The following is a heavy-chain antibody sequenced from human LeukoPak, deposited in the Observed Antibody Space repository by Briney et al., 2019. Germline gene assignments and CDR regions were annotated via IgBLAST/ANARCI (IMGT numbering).Heavy chain of an antibody. V-gene: IGHV3-72*01. CDR3: SRALYYDRSTYCNDY. CDR1: GFTLSDYY. Sequence: GGSLRLSCAASGFTLSDYYMDWIRQAPGKGLEWLGRTRNKANSYTTEYAASVKGRVTISRDASKSSLYLQMNSLKAEDTAMYYCSRALYYDRSTYCNDYWGQGTLVTVSS. CDR2: TRNKANSYTT. D-gene: IGHD3-22*01. J-gene: IGHJ4*02.